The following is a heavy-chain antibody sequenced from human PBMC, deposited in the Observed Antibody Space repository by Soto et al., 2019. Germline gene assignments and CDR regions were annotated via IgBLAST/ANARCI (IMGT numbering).Heavy chain of an antibody. Sequence: SETLSLTCSVSGAALNSGNYYWSWIRQAPGKGLEWIGHIYVTGAVDYNPSLRDRITISQDTSERQFSLNLRLVTAADTAVYYCARLRIATNNYKWFDPWGQGTLVTVSS. CDR3: ARLRIATNNYKWFDP. V-gene: IGHV4-31*03. D-gene: IGHD2-21*01. CDR2: IYVTGAV. CDR1: GAALNSGNYY. J-gene: IGHJ5*02.